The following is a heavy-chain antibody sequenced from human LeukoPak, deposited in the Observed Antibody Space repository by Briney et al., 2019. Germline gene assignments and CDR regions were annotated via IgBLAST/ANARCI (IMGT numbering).Heavy chain of an antibody. CDR1: GYTFNTYP. CDR2: ISDGGGRS. CDR3: ARRIAVAGTNWFDP. Sequence: GGSLRLSCAAPGYTFNTYPMSWVRQAPGKGLEWVSVISDGGGRSDYADSVKGRFTISRDNSKNTLYLQITSLRAEDTGVYYCARRIAVAGTNWFDPWGQGTLVTVSS. J-gene: IGHJ5*02. V-gene: IGHV3-23*01. D-gene: IGHD6-19*01.